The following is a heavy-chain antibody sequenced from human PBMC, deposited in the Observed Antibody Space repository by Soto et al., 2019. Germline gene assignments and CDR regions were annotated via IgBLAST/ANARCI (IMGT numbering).Heavy chain of an antibody. J-gene: IGHJ4*02. D-gene: IGHD6-13*01. V-gene: IGHV3-30-3*01. CDR3: ARDRGGYSSSPTGLFDY. Sequence: GGSLRLSCAASGFTFSSYAMHWVRQAPGKGLEWVAVISYDGSNKYYADSVKGRFTISRDNSKNTLYLQMNSLRAEDTAAYYCARDRGGYSSSPTGLFDYWGQGTLVTVSS. CDR1: GFTFSSYA. CDR2: ISYDGSNK.